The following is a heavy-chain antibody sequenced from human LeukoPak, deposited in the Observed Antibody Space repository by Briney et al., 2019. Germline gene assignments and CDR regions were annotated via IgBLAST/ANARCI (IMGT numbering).Heavy chain of an antibody. CDR1: GSTFTNYL. J-gene: IGHJ4*02. D-gene: IGHD2-8*02. CDR3: VREESGGYFDY. V-gene: IGHV1-46*01. CDR2: IAPSVDTT. Sequence: ASVKVSCKSFGSTFTNYLLHWVRQSPGQPLERVGRIAPSVDTTNYAQKFRGRVTMTRDTSTSTVYMELSRLRSDDTAIYYCVREESGGYFDYWGQGTLVTVSS.